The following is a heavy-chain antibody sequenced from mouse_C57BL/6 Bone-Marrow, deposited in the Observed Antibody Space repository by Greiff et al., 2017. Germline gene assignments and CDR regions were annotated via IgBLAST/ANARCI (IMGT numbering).Heavy chain of an antibody. V-gene: IGHV5-9*01. CDR3: SRQVTTVLATKYFDV. CDR2: ISGGGGNT. CDR1: GFTFSSYT. Sequence: EVKLVASGGGLVKPGGSLKLSCAASGFTFSSYTLSWVRQTPEKRLQWVAAISGGGGNTYYPDSVKGRFTISRDNDTNILYLQMSSLRSEDTALYYCSRQVTTVLATKYFDVWGTGTTVTVSS. D-gene: IGHD1-1*01. J-gene: IGHJ1*03.